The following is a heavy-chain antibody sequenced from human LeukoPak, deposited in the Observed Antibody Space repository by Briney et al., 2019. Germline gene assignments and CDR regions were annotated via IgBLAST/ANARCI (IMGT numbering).Heavy chain of an antibody. CDR2: IYYSGGT. D-gene: IGHD1-26*01. CDR1: GGSISSYY. V-gene: IGHV4-59*12. Sequence: PSGTLSLTCIGSGGSISSYYWSWIRQPPAKGREGIGNIYYSGGTNYNPSLKSRVTMSVDTSKNQFSLKVSSGTAADTAVYYCARGADYFDYWVQGSLVPVSS. J-gene: IGHJ4*02. CDR3: ARGADYFDY.